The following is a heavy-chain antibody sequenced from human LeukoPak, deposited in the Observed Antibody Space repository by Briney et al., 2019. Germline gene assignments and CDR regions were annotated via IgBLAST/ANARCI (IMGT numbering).Heavy chain of an antibody. Sequence: PGGSLRLSCVASGFTFSSCAIHWVRQAPGKGLEWVAVISYDGSNKYYADSVKGRFTISRDNAKNSLYLQMNSLRAEDTAVYYCARGGSSSWYSQDYFDYWGQGTLVTVSS. CDR1: GFTFSSCA. V-gene: IGHV3-30*04. D-gene: IGHD6-13*01. J-gene: IGHJ4*02. CDR3: ARGGSSSWYSQDYFDY. CDR2: ISYDGSNK.